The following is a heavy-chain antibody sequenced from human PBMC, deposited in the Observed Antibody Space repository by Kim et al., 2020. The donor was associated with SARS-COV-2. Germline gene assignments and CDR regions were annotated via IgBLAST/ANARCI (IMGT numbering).Heavy chain of an antibody. CDR3: ARVGYDFWSGYYPDFDY. J-gene: IGHJ4*02. D-gene: IGHD3-3*01. V-gene: IGHV1-18*01. Sequence: ASVKVSCKASGYTFTSYGISWVRQAPGQGLEWMGWISAYNGNTNYAQKLQGRVTMTTDTSTSTAYMELRSLRSDDTAVYYCARVGYDFWSGYYPDFDYWGQGTLVTVSS. CDR2: ISAYNGNT. CDR1: GYTFTSYG.